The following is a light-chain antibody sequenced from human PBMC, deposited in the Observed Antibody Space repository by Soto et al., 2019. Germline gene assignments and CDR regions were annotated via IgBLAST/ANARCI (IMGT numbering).Light chain of an antibody. CDR1: QSISTN. CDR2: GAS. J-gene: IGKJ3*01. CDR3: QQSHTTLFT. Sequence: DLQMTQSPSSLSASVGERVTITCRASQSISTNLNWYQQKPGKAPKLLISGASALQGGVSSRFSGSGSGTGFTITISSLQHEDSATYCCQQSHTTLFTFGPGTTVDLK. V-gene: IGKV1-39*01.